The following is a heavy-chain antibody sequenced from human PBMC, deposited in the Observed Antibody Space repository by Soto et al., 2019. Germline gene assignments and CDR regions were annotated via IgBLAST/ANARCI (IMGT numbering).Heavy chain of an antibody. CDR2: IYYSGTT. V-gene: IGHV4-39*01. J-gene: IGHJ4*02. D-gene: IGHD1-26*01. CDR1: GGSISSNNYY. CDR3: ARHRLLTPPVY. Sequence: PSETLSLTCTVSGGSISSNNYYWGWTRQPPRKGLEWIGSIYYSGTTYYNPSLKNRLTISVDTSKNQFSLKLSSVTAADTAVYYCARHRLLTPPVYWGQGTLVTVSS.